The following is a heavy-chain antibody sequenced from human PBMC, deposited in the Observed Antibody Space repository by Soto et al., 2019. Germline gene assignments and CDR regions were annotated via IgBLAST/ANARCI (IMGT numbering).Heavy chain of an antibody. D-gene: IGHD6-19*01. Sequence: QVQLVESGGGVVQPGRSLRLSCAASGFTFSSYGMHWVRQAPGKGLELVAVISYDGSNKYYADSVKGRFTISRDNSKNTLYLQMNSGRAEDTAVYYCAKDGAHSSGSSPGDFDYWRQGTLVSVSS. J-gene: IGHJ4*02. CDR2: ISYDGSNK. CDR3: AKDGAHSSGSSPGDFDY. V-gene: IGHV3-30*18. CDR1: GFTFSSYG.